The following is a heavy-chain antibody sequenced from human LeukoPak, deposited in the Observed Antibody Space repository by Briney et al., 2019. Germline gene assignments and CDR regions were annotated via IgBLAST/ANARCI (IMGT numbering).Heavy chain of an antibody. D-gene: IGHD1-26*01. CDR1: GFTFSSYS. Sequence: GGSLRLSCAASGFTFSSYSMNWVRQAPGKGLEWVSRINSDGSSTSYADSVKGRFTISRDNAKNTLYLQMNSLRAEDTAVYYCARACRGATCFDAFDIWGQGTMVTVSS. CDR2: INSDGSST. V-gene: IGHV3-74*01. CDR3: ARACRGATCFDAFDI. J-gene: IGHJ3*02.